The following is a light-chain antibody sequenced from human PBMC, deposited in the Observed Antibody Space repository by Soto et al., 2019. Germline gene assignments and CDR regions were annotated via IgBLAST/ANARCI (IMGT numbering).Light chain of an antibody. V-gene: IGKV3-20*01. CDR2: DAS. CDR1: QTFGRTY. J-gene: IGKJ2*01. CDR3: QQFGTSPLYT. Sequence: ESVLTQSQGTLSVSPGERVTLSCRASQTFGRTYLAWYQQKPGQSPRLLIYDASSRATGIPDRFSGSGSGTDFTLPISSLEPEDYAVYHCQQFGTSPLYTFGQGTKVEIK.